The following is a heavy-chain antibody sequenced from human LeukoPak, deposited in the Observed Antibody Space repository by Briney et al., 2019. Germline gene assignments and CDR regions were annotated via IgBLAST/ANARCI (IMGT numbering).Heavy chain of an antibody. D-gene: IGHD3-22*01. CDR2: VSGSGGGT. Sequence: GGSLRLSCTTSGFIFSSYGMTWVRQTPGKGLEWVSAVSGSGGGTYYADSVKGRFTISRDNSKNTLYLQLNSLRADDTAVYYCVGAVTAHYYDPFWGQGTLVTVSS. J-gene: IGHJ4*02. CDR3: VGAVTAHYYDPF. V-gene: IGHV3-23*01. CDR1: GFIFSSYG.